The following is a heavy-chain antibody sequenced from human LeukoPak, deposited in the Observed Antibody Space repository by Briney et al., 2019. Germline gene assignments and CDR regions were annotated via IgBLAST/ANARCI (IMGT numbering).Heavy chain of an antibody. CDR3: ARERRYCSGGSCYSRYFDY. D-gene: IGHD2-15*01. Sequence: SETLSLTCAVYGGSFSGYYWSWIRQPPGKGLEWIGEINHSGSTNYNPSLKSRVTISVDASKNQFSLKLSSVTAADTAVYYCARERRYCSGGSCYSRYFDYWGQGTLVTVSS. J-gene: IGHJ4*02. V-gene: IGHV4-34*01. CDR1: GGSFSGYY. CDR2: INHSGST.